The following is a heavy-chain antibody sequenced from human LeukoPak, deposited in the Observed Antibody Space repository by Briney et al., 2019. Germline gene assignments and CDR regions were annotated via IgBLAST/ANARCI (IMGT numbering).Heavy chain of an antibody. CDR2: IYYSGST. CDR1: GGSISSHY. V-gene: IGHV4-59*11. J-gene: IGHJ5*02. CDR3: ARDMDNEAVAGPWFDP. D-gene: IGHD6-19*01. Sequence: SETLSLTCTVSGGSISSHYWSWIRQPPGKGLEWIGYIYYSGSTNYNPSLKSRVTISVDTSKNQFSLKLSSVTAADTAVYYCARDMDNEAVAGPWFDPWGQGTLVTVSS.